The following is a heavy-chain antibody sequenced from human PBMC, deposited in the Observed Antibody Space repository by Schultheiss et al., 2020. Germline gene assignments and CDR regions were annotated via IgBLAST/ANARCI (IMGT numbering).Heavy chain of an antibody. Sequence: GESLKISCAASGFTFSSYGMHWVRQAPGKGLEWVAVISYDGSNKYYADSVKGRFTISRDNSKNTLYLQMNSLRAEDTAVYYCAKDLEYQLPVLYYGMDVWGQGTTVTVSS. CDR1: GFTFSSYG. D-gene: IGHD2-2*01. CDR2: ISYDGSNK. V-gene: IGHV3-30*18. CDR3: AKDLEYQLPVLYYGMDV. J-gene: IGHJ6*02.